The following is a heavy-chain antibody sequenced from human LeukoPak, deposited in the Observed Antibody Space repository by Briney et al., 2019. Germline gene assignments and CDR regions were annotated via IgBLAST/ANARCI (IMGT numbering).Heavy chain of an antibody. CDR3: ARGNFDSSSWYRTYDY. J-gene: IGHJ4*02. V-gene: IGHV3-7*01. CDR2: IKQDGSEK. D-gene: IGHD6-13*01. Sequence: QPGGSLRLSCAASGLTFSSYWMSWVRQAPGKGLEWVANIKQDGSEKYYVDSVKGRFTISRDNAKNSLYLQMNSLRAEDTAVYYCARGNFDSSSWYRTYDYWGQGTLVTVSS. CDR1: GLTFSSYW.